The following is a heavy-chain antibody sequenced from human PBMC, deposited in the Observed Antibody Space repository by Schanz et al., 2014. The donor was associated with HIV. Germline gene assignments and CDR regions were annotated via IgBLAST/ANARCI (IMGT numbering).Heavy chain of an antibody. CDR2: ISDSGGNT. CDR1: GFAFSSYA. V-gene: IGHV3-23*04. D-gene: IGHD6-19*01. CDR3: AKDNGWPLASYYGMDV. J-gene: IGHJ6*02. Sequence: EVQVVESGGGLVKPGGSLRLSCAGSGFAFSSYAMTWVRQAPGKGLEWVSTISDSGGNTYYADSVKGRFTISRDNAKNSLYLQMNSLRAEDTALYYCAKDNGWPLASYYGMDVWGQGTTVTVSS.